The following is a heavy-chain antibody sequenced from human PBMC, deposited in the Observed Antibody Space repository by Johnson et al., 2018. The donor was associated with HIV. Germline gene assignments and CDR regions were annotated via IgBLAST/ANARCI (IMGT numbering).Heavy chain of an antibody. J-gene: IGHJ3*02. CDR1: GFTFDDYA. D-gene: IGHD1-26*01. Sequence: VQLVESGGVVVQPGGSLRLSCAASGFTFDDYAMHWVRQAPGKGLEWVSLISWDGGSTYYADSVKGRFTISRDNSKNSLYLQMNSLRAEDTAVYYCARGGGTYACDIWGQGTMVTVSS. CDR2: ISWDGGST. CDR3: ARGGGTYACDI. V-gene: IGHV3-43D*03.